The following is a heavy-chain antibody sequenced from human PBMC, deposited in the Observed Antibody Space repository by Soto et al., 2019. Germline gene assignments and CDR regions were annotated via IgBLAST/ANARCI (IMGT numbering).Heavy chain of an antibody. CDR1: GFSLTTRGVG. CDR2: IYWDHDK. J-gene: IGHJ4*02. CDR3: AHIPPAPLSFAY. Sequence: QVTLKESGPTLMKPTQTLTLTCTFSGFSLTTRGVGVAWIRQPPGQALEWLAVIYWDHDKRYSPSLTDRLTITKDTSNNQVVLTLTNMDPVDTATYYCAHIPPAPLSFAYWGPGTPVTVSS. V-gene: IGHV2-5*02.